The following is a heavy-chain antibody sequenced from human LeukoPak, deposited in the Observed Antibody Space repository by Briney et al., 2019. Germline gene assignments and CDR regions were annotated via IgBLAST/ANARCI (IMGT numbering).Heavy chain of an antibody. Sequence: GGSLRLSCAASGFTFSSYGMSWVRQAPGKGLEWVSAISGSGGSTYYADSVKGRFTISRDNSKNTLYLQMNSLRAEDTAVYYCVKVGKTYYYDRYYFDYWGQGTLVTVSS. D-gene: IGHD3-22*01. CDR3: VKVGKTYYYDRYYFDY. J-gene: IGHJ4*02. V-gene: IGHV3-23*01. CDR2: ISGSGGST. CDR1: GFTFSSYG.